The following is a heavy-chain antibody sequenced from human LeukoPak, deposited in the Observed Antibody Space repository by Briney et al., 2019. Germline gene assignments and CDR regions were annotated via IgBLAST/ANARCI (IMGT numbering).Heavy chain of an antibody. CDR3: ARGLKWIQLWSYFDY. Sequence: SETLSLTCTVSGGSISSYYWSWIRQPPGKGLEWIGYIYYSGSTYYNPSLKSRVTISVDTSKNQFSLKLSSVTAADTAVYYCARGLKWIQLWSYFDYWGQGTLVTVSS. V-gene: IGHV4-59*06. CDR1: GGSISSYY. J-gene: IGHJ4*02. D-gene: IGHD5-18*01. CDR2: IYYSGST.